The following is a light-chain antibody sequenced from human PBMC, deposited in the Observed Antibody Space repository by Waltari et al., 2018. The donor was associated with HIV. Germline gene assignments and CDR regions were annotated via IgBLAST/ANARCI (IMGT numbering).Light chain of an antibody. V-gene: IGLV2-14*03. CDR3: SSYTASGNLL. CDR2: HTN. J-gene: IGLJ2*01. Sequence: QSALTQPASVSGSPGQSITVSCTGSSSSFASNYVSWYQQHPGKAPRLIIYHTNNRPSGISSRFPASKSDNRVSLTISGLQAEDEADYFCSSYTASGNLLFGGGTKVTVL. CDR1: SSSFASNY.